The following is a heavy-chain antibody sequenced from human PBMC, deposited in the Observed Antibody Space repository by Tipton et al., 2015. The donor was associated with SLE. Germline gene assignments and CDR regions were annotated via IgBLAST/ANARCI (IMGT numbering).Heavy chain of an antibody. CDR3: ARVRVLGHIGTDYHYYMDV. D-gene: IGHD3-16*02. CDR2: AYYGGDA. J-gene: IGHJ6*03. V-gene: IGHV4-39*07. Sequence: TLSLTCNVSGGSISTSYYYWGWVRQPPGKGLEWIGSAYYGGDAHYNPSLRSRVNMSVDMSKSQVSLKLRSVTAADTAVYFCARVRVLGHIGTDYHYYMDVWGNGTTVTVSS. CDR1: GGSISTSYYY.